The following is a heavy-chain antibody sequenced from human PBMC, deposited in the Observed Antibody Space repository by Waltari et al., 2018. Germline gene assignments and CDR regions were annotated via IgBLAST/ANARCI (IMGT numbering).Heavy chain of an antibody. CDR1: GGSFSGYY. CDR2: INHSGST. V-gene: IGHV4-34*01. CDR3: ARAVQGYYYDMDV. Sequence: QVQLQQWGAGLLKPSETLSLTCAVYGGSFSGYYWSWIRQPPGKGLEWIGEINHSGSTNYNPALKSRVTRSVDTSKNQFSLKLSSVTAADTAVYYCARAVQGYYYDMDVWGKGTTVTVSS. J-gene: IGHJ6*03.